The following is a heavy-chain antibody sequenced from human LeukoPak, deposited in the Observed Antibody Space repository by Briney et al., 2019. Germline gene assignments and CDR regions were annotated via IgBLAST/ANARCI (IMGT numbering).Heavy chain of an antibody. CDR3: ARDEGFATPGGDY. CDR2: IYSGGST. V-gene: IGHV3-53*01. J-gene: IGHJ4*02. Sequence: GGSLRLSCAASGFTVSSNYMSWVRRAPGKGLEWVSVIYSGGSTYYADSVKGRFTISRDNSKNTLYLQMNSLRAEDTAVYYCARDEGFATPGGDYWGQGTLVTVSS. D-gene: IGHD1-26*01. CDR1: GFTVSSNY.